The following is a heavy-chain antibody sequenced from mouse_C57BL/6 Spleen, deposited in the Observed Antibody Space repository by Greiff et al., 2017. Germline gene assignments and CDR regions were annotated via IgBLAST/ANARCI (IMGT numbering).Heavy chain of an antibody. CDR1: GFTFSNYW. Sequence: EVKVEESGAGLVKPGGSMKLSCVASGFTFSNYWMNWVRQSPEKGLEWVAQIRLKSDNYATHYAESVKGRFTISRDESKSSVYLQLNNLRADDTGIYYCTELGRYFDVWGTGTTVTVSS. J-gene: IGHJ1*03. D-gene: IGHD4-1*01. CDR3: TELGRYFDV. CDR2: IRLKSDNYAT. V-gene: IGHV6-3*01.